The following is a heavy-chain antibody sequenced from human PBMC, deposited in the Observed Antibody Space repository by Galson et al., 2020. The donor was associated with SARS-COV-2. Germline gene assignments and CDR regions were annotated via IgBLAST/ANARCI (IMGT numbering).Heavy chain of an antibody. D-gene: IGHD2-2*01. Sequence: TGGSLRLSCAASGFSFSTYAMNWVRQAPGKGLEWVAIISYDGNQKYYADSVKGRFTISRDNSKNTLYLQMNSLRTEDSALHYCARDRGAVVVVPAVEIWGQGTMVTVSS. CDR3: ARDRGAVVVVPAVEI. CDR2: ISYDGNQK. J-gene: IGHJ3*02. V-gene: IGHV3-30-3*01. CDR1: GFSFSTYA.